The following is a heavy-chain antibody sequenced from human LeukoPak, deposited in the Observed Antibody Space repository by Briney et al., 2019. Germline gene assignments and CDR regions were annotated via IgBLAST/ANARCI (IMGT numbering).Heavy chain of an antibody. V-gene: IGHV4-59*08. CDR3: VGAKQWLSFDI. J-gene: IGHJ3*02. CDR2: IYNSGTT. CDR1: GGSISTYS. Sequence: SSETLSLTCTVSGGSISTYSWSWIRQPPGKGLEYIGCIYNSGTTNYNPSLKTRVTVSVDASKNQFSLKLTSVTAADTAVYYCVGAKQWLSFDIWGQGTMVTVSS. D-gene: IGHD3-22*01.